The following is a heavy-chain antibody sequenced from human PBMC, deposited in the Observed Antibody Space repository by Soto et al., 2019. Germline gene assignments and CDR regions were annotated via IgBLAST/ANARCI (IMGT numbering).Heavy chain of an antibody. CDR3: ARGKGIYYGSGSYPYYFDY. Sequence: SETLSLTCTVSGGSFSGYYWSWIRQPPGKGLEWIGEINHSGSTNYNPSLKSRVTISVDTSKNQFSLKLSSVTAADTAMYYCARGKGIYYGSGSYPYYFDYWGQGTLVTVSS. CDR2: INHSGST. D-gene: IGHD3-10*01. V-gene: IGHV4-34*01. CDR1: GGSFSGYY. J-gene: IGHJ4*02.